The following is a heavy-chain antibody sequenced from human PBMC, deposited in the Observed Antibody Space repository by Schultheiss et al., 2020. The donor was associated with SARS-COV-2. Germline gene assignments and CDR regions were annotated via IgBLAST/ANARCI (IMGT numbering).Heavy chain of an antibody. CDR1: GFTFSSYW. Sequence: GGSLRLSCAASGFTFSSYWMHWVRQAPGKGLVWVSRINSDGSSTSYADSVKGRFTISRDNAKNTMYLQMNSLRAEDTAVYYCARDRYLYGMDVWGQGTTVTVSS. CDR2: INSDGSST. CDR3: ARDRYLYGMDV. J-gene: IGHJ6*02. V-gene: IGHV3-74*01. D-gene: IGHD1-1*01.